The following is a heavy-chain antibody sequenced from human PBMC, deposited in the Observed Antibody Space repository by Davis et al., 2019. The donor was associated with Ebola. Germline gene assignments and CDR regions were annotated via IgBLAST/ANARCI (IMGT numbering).Heavy chain of an antibody. CDR1: GFTFSSYW. D-gene: IGHD2-8*02. Sequence: GGSLRLSCAASGFTFSSYWMSWVRQAPGKGLEWVANIKQDGSEKYYVDSVKGRFTISRDNAKNSLYLQMNSLRAEDTAVYYCARVRAVYAIHGMDVWGKGTTVTVSS. V-gene: IGHV3-7*01. J-gene: IGHJ6*04. CDR3: ARVRAVYAIHGMDV. CDR2: IKQDGSEK.